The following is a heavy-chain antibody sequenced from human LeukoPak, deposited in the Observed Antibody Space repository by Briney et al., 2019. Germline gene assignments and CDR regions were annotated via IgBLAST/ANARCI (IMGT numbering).Heavy chain of an antibody. J-gene: IGHJ4*02. D-gene: IGHD2-15*01. V-gene: IGHV1-69*06. CDR2: FIPRFGTT. Sequence: SVKVSCKASGGTLSTDAINWIRQAPGQGLEWMGGFIPRFGTTFYAQKFQGRVTLVADKSTNAAFMEVSSLTSDDTAVYYCARQHCAGGTCYDDRGFFDFWGQGTLVTVSS. CDR1: GGTLSTDA. CDR3: ARQHCAGGTCYDDRGFFDF.